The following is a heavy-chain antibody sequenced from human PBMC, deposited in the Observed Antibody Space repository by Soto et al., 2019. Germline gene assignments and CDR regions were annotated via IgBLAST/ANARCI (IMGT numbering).Heavy chain of an antibody. J-gene: IGHJ6*03. Sequence: GSLRLSCAASGFTFSSYSMNWVRQAPGKGLEWVSSISSSSSYIYYADSVKGRFTISRDNAKNSLYLQMNSLRAEDTAVYYCASRRGRYYYYYYMDVWGKGTTVTVSS. CDR3: ASRRGRYYYYYYMDV. V-gene: IGHV3-21*01. CDR2: ISSSSSYI. D-gene: IGHD2-15*01. CDR1: GFTFSSYS.